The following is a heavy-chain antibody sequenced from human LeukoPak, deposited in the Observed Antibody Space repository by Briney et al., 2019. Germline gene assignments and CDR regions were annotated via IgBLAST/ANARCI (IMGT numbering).Heavy chain of an antibody. CDR3: ARGPGIAAAGTLYYYYGMDV. J-gene: IGHJ6*02. CDR1: GGSFSGYY. CDR2: INHSGST. D-gene: IGHD6-13*01. Sequence: SETLSLTCAVYGGSFSGYYWSWIRQPPGKGLEWIGEINHSGSTNYNPSLKSRVTISVDTSKNQFSLKLSSVTAADTAVYYCARGPGIAAAGTLYYYYGMDVWGQGTTVTVSS. V-gene: IGHV4-34*01.